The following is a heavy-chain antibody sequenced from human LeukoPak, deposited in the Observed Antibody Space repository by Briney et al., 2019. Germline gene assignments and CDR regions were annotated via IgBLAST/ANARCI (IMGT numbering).Heavy chain of an antibody. D-gene: IGHD1-7*01. V-gene: IGHV3-7*01. CDR2: IKQDGSEK. J-gene: IGHJ6*03. Sequence: GGSLRLSCAVSGFTFSSYWMSWVRQAPGKGLEWVANIKQDGSEKYYVDSVKGRFTISRDNAKNSLYLQMNSLRAEDTAVYYCPRTVTTFWGYHMDVWGKGTTVIVSS. CDR3: PRTVTTFWGYHMDV. CDR1: GFTFSSYW.